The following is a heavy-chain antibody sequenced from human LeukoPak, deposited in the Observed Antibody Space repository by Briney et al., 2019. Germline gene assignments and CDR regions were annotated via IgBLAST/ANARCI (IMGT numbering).Heavy chain of an antibody. CDR1: SGSISSYY. J-gene: IGHJ4*02. CDR3: ASLFGGQWLGRGDYFDY. D-gene: IGHD6-19*01. CDR2: IYYSGST. V-gene: IGHV4-59*01. Sequence: SETLSLTCTVSSGSISSYYWSWIRQPPGKGLEWIGYIYYSGSTNYNPSLKSRVTISVDTSKNQFSLKLSSVTAADTAVYYCASLFGGQWLGRGDYFDYWGQGTLVTVSS.